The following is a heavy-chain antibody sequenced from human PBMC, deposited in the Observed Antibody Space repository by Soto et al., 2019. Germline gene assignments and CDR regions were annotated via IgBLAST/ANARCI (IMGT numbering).Heavy chain of an antibody. CDR2: IFYSGST. V-gene: IGHV4-39*07. J-gene: IGHJ4*02. CDR3: ARGVRWLQFDY. Sequence: SETLSLTCTVSGGSISSGGYYWSWIRQPPGKGLEWIGSIFYSGSTYYNPSLKSRVTISVDTSKNQFSLKLRSVTAADTAVYFCARGVRWLQFDYWGRGTLVTVSS. CDR1: GGSISSGGYY. D-gene: IGHD5-12*01.